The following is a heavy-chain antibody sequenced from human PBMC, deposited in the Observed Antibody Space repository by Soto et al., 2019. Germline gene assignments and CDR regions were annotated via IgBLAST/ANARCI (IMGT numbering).Heavy chain of an antibody. D-gene: IGHD6-19*01. Sequence: QVQLVQSGADVKKPGASVKVSCKASGYNFTSYGISWVRQAPGQGLEWMGWISPHNDRIKYVRRFQDRVTMTTETPTSTVYMELGSLRSDDTAVYYCARDLYYSSGRYFDHDAFDIWGQGTVVTVSS. J-gene: IGHJ3*02. V-gene: IGHV1-18*01. CDR2: ISPHNDRI. CDR3: ARDLYYSSGRYFDHDAFDI. CDR1: GYNFTSYG.